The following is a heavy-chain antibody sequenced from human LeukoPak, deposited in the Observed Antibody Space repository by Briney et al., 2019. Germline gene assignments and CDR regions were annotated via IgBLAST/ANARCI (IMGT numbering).Heavy chain of an antibody. D-gene: IGHD3-3*01. CDR2: INHSGST. J-gene: IGHJ5*02. V-gene: IGHV4-39*01. CDR3: ARHKEWLFRINWFDP. CDR1: GGSISSSSYY. Sequence: PSETLSLTCTVSGGSISSSSYYWSWIRQPPGKGLEWIGEINHSGSTNYNPSLKSRVTISVDTSKNQSSLKLSSVTAADTAVYYCARHKEWLFRINWFDPWGQGTLVTVSS.